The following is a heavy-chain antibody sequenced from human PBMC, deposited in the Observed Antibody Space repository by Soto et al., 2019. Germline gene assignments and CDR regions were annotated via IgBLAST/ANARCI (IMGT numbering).Heavy chain of an antibody. Sequence: PSETLSLTCTVSGGYINSYYWSWIRQPPGKGLEWIGYIYYSGSTNYNPSLKSRVVISVDTSKNQFSLKLRSVTAADTAMYYCAKNDDHGSSYHGMDVWGQGTTVTVSS. CDR1: GGYINSYY. J-gene: IGHJ6*01. V-gene: IGHV4-59*01. D-gene: IGHD4-17*01. CDR2: IYYSGST. CDR3: AKNDDHGSSYHGMDV.